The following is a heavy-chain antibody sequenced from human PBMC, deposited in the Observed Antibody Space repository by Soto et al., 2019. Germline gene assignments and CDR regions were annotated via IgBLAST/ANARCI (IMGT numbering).Heavy chain of an antibody. CDR1: GFTFSTNT. J-gene: IGHJ4*02. D-gene: IGHD1-26*01. Sequence: QVQLVESGGGVVQPGRSLRLSCAASGFTFSTNTMHWVRQAPGKGLEWVAVISYDERNKYYADSVKGRFNISRDISKNTLYLQMNSLRVEDTAVYYCARGSYSGTYYFGYWGQGTLVTVSS. CDR2: ISYDERNK. V-gene: IGHV3-30*04. CDR3: ARGSYSGTYYFGY.